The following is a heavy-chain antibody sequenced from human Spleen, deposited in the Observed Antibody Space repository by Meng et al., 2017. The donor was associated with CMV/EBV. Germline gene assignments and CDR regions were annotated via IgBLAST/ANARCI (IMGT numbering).Heavy chain of an antibody. D-gene: IGHD5-18*01. J-gene: IGHJ6*02. CDR1: GFTFSSYD. CDR3: ARAGYSYGSWYYYYGMGV. V-gene: IGHV3-13*01. Sequence: GESLKISCAASGFTFSSYDMHWVRQATGKGLEWVSAIGTAGDTYYPGSVKGRFTISRENAKNSLYLQMNSLRAGDTAVYYCARAGYSYGSWYYYYGMGVWGQGTTVTVSS. CDR2: IGTAGDT.